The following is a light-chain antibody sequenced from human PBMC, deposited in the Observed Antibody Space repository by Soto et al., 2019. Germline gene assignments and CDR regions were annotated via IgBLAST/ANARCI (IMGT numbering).Light chain of an antibody. CDR2: GAS. Sequence: IVLTQSPGTLSLSPGERATLSCRASQSVSSNLAWYQQKPGQAPRLLIYGASTRATGIPARFSGSGSGTEFTLTISSLQPEDFATYYCQQANSFPLTFGQGTDWRL. CDR3: QQANSFPLT. J-gene: IGKJ5*01. V-gene: IGKV3-15*01. CDR1: QSVSSN.